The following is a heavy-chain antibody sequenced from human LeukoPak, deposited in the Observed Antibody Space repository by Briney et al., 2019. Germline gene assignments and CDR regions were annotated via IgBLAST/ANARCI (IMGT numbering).Heavy chain of an antibody. CDR1: EFTFSSYW. J-gene: IGHJ4*02. V-gene: IGHV3-7*01. D-gene: IGHD3-10*01. Sequence: GGSLRLSCAASEFTFSSYWMSWVRQAPGKGLEWVANIKQDGSEKYYVDSVKGRFTISRDNAKNSLYLQMNSLRAEDTAVYYCARPSAMVRGAYNWGQGTLVTVSS. CDR3: ARPSAMVRGAYN. CDR2: IKQDGSEK.